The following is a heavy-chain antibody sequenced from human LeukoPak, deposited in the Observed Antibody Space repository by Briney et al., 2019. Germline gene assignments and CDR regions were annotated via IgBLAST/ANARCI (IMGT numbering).Heavy chain of an antibody. J-gene: IGHJ4*02. V-gene: IGHV3-23*01. Sequence: GGSLRLSCAASGFTFSSYTMTWVRQAPGKGPQWVSTISSSGGSTYYADSVRGRFTISRDNSKNTLYLQMNSLRAEDTALYYCARGADSSGWCFASWGQGTLVTVSS. CDR3: ARGADSSGWCFAS. CDR1: GFTFSSYT. D-gene: IGHD6-19*01. CDR2: ISSSGGST.